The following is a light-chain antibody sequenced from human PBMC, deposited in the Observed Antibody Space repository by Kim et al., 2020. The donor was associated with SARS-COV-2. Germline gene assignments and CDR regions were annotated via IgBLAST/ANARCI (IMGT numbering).Light chain of an antibody. CDR3: SSYVGSKKGV. CDR2: EVS. CDR1: SSDVGGYNY. V-gene: IGLV2-8*01. J-gene: IGLJ2*01. Sequence: QSALTQPPSASGSPGQSVTISCTGTSSDVGGYNYVSWYQQHPGKAPKLMIYEVSKRPSGVPDRFSGSKSGNTASLTVSGLQAEDEADYYCSSYVGSKKGVFGGGTQLTVL.